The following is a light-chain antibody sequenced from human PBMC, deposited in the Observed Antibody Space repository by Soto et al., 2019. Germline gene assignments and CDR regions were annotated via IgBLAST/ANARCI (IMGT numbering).Light chain of an antibody. Sequence: QSVLTQPPSASGTPGQRVTFSCSGSSSNIGINTVNWYRQLPGTAPQLLISDNHRRPSGVPDRFSGSKSGTSASLAISGLQSEDEATYFCAAWDVSLKGFVFGTGTKVPS. V-gene: IGLV1-44*01. CDR1: SSNIGINT. J-gene: IGLJ1*01. CDR2: DNH. CDR3: AAWDVSLKGFV.